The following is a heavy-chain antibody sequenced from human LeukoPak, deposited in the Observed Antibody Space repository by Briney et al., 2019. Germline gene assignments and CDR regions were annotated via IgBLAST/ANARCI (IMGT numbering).Heavy chain of an antibody. V-gene: IGHV3-23*01. J-gene: IGHJ5*02. CDR3: GGDSSAWYQNWFDP. CDR1: GFTFSSYA. D-gene: IGHD6-19*01. CDR2: ISGSGGST. Sequence: PGGSLRLSCAASGFTFSSYAMSWVRQAPGKGLEWVSAISGSGGSTYYADPVKGRFTISRDTSKNTLFLQMNSPGAEATAGYYWGGDSSAWYQNWFDPWGQGTLVTVSS.